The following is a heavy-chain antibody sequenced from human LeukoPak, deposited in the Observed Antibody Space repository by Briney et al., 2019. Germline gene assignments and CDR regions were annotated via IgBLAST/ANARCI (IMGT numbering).Heavy chain of an antibody. J-gene: IGHJ6*02. Sequence: GGSLRLSCAASGFHFSIQWMKSVPQARGGGVECVATINGGGSEVQYVDSVQGRITTARDNAKNSLYPQRNRLRADDTAVYYWARDRQQLYGMDVWGQGTTVTVSS. CDR1: GFHFSIQW. CDR2: INGGGSEV. D-gene: IGHD6-13*01. CDR3: ARDRQQLYGMDV. V-gene: IGHV3-7*01.